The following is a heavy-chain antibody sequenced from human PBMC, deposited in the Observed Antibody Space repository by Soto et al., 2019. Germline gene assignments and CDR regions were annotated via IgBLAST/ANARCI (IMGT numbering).Heavy chain of an antibody. CDR2: IYYSGST. CDR1: GGSISSYY. J-gene: IGHJ4*02. D-gene: IGHD2-2*01. CDR3: ASSGYCSSTSCYPNY. Sequence: SETLSLTCTVSGGSISSYYWSWIRQPPGKGLEWIGYIYYSGSTNYNPSLKSRVTISVDTSKNQFSLKLSSVTAADTAVYYCASSGYCSSTSCYPNYWGKGTLVTVSS. V-gene: IGHV4-59*01.